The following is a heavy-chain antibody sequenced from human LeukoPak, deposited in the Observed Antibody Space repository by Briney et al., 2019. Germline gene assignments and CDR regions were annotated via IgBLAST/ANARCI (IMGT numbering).Heavy chain of an antibody. Sequence: GASVKVSCKASGGTFSSYAISWVRQAPGQGLEWMGRIIPIFGITNYAQKFQGRVTITADKSTSTAYMELSSLRSEDTAVYYWARDRGVVIDTYYSDNYGMDVWGRGTTVTVSS. CDR2: IIPIFGIT. CDR3: ARDRGVVIDTYYSDNYGMDV. CDR1: GGTFSSYA. V-gene: IGHV1-69*04. J-gene: IGHJ6*02. D-gene: IGHD2-21*01.